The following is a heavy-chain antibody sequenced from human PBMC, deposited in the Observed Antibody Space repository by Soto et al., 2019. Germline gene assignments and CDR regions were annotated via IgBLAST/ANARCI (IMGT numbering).Heavy chain of an antibody. CDR3: ARVHVLGGIIGMVVAARTFAFDI. J-gene: IGHJ3*02. Sequence: NPSETLSLTCAVYGGSFSGYYWSWIRQPPGKGLEWIGEINHSGSTNYNPSLKSRVTISVDTSKNQFSLKLSSVTAADTAVYYCARVHVLGGIIGMVVAARTFAFDIWGQGTMVTVSS. CDR2: INHSGST. V-gene: IGHV4-34*01. D-gene: IGHD2-15*01. CDR1: GGSFSGYY.